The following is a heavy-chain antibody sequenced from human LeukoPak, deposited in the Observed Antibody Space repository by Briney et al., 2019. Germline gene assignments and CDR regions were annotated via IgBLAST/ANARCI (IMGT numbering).Heavy chain of an antibody. J-gene: IGHJ4*02. V-gene: IGHV4-34*01. CDR3: ARRIRTLRYSSSSRYFDY. CDR2: SNHSGST. Sequence: SETLSLTCAVYGGSFSGYYWSWIRQPPGKGLEWIGESNHSGSTNYNPSLKSRVTISVDTSKNQFSLKLSSVTAADTAVYYCARRIRTLRYSSSSRYFDYWGQETLVTVSS. D-gene: IGHD6-6*01. CDR1: GGSFSGYY.